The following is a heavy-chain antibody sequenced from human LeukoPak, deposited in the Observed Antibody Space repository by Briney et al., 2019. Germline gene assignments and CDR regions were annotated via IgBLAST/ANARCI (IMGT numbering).Heavy chain of an antibody. V-gene: IGHV4-4*07. CDR3: AREFSSVASAGTDY. D-gene: IGHD6-13*01. CDR2: IYASGGA. J-gene: IGHJ4*02. CDR1: GGSISSYY. Sequence: PSETLSLTCTVSGGSISSYYWSWIRQPAGKGLEWIGRIYASGGANYNPSLKSRVTMSVDTSKNQVSLKVSSVTAADTAVYYCAREFSSVASAGTDYWGQGTLVTVSS.